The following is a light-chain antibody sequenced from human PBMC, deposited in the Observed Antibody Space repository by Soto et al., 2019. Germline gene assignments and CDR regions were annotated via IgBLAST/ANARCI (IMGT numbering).Light chain of an antibody. CDR2: DVS. V-gene: IGLV2-14*01. Sequence: QSALTQPASVSGSPGQSITISCTGTSSDVGGYNYVSWYQQHPGKAPKLMIYDVSNRPSGVSNRFSGSKSGHSASPTISGLQAEDEADYYCSSYTRNSTLVFGGGTKLTVL. J-gene: IGLJ2*01. CDR1: SSDVGGYNY. CDR3: SSYTRNSTLV.